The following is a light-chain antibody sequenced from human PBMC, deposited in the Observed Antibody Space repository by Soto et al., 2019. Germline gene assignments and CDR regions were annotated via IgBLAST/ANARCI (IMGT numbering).Light chain of an antibody. CDR3: HQYHTWPPYT. CDR1: QGINSY. V-gene: IGKV1-9*01. Sequence: DIQLTQSPSFLSASVGDRVTVTCRSSQGINSYLAWYQQKPGKAPKLLIYTASTLQSGVPSRFSGSGSGTEFTLTITNLQPEDFAVYYCHQYHTWPPYTFGLGTKVEIK. J-gene: IGKJ1*01. CDR2: TAS.